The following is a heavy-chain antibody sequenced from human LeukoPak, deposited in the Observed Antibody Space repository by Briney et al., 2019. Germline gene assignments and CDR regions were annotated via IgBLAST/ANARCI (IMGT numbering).Heavy chain of an antibody. Sequence: SVKVSCKASGGTFSSYAISWVLQAPGQGLEWMGGIIPIFGTANYAQKFQGRVTITADESTSTAYMELSSLRSEDTAVYYCARGPDIVVVPAAPYYYYYYMDVWGKGTTVTVSS. CDR3: ARGPDIVVVPAAPYYYYYYMDV. D-gene: IGHD2-2*01. J-gene: IGHJ6*03. CDR1: GGTFSSYA. V-gene: IGHV1-69*13. CDR2: IIPIFGTA.